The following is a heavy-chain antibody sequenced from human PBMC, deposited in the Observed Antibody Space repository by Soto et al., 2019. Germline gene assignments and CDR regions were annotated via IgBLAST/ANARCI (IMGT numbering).Heavy chain of an antibody. CDR1: GFTFSKNW. CDR3: AREVRLNYGVDV. J-gene: IGHJ6*02. Sequence: QLVESGGGQAQPGGSLRLSCVASGFTFSKNWMHWVRHVPGKGLEGVANLNVDGSHAEYADSVKGRFAISRDNAKNTVYLQMNRLRAEDSATYYCAREVRLNYGVDVWGPGTTVTVSS. CDR2: LNVDGSHA. V-gene: IGHV3-74*03.